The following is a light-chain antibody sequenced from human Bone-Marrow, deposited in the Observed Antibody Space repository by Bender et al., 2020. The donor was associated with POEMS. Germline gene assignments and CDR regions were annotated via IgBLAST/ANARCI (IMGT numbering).Light chain of an antibody. CDR1: SSDVGGYNY. CDR3: QSYDSSLSGWV. V-gene: IGLV2-14*03. CDR2: DVT. J-gene: IGLJ3*02. Sequence: QSALTQPASVSGSPGQSITISCTGISSDVGGYNYVSWYQLHPGKAPKLILYDVTHRPSGVSHRFSGSKSATTASLTISGLQAEDEADYYCQSYDSSLSGWVFGGGTKLTV.